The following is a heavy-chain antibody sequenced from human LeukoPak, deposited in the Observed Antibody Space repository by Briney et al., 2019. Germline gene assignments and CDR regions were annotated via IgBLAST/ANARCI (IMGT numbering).Heavy chain of an antibody. Sequence: GRSLGLSCAASGFTFSSYGMHWVRQAPGKGLEWVAVISYDGSNKYYADSVKGRFTISRDNSKNTLYLQMNSLRAEDTAVYYCAKVSGSYYWAGEYYFDYWGQGTLVTVSS. CDR3: AKVSGSYYWAGEYYFDY. V-gene: IGHV3-30*18. CDR1: GFTFSSYG. CDR2: ISYDGSNK. D-gene: IGHD1-26*01. J-gene: IGHJ4*02.